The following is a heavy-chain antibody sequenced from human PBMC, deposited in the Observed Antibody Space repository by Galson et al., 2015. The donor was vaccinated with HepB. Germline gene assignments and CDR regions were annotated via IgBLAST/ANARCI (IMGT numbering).Heavy chain of an antibody. J-gene: IGHJ6*02. D-gene: IGHD3-9*01. CDR2: FDPEDTET. Sequence: SCKVSGYTLTELSMHWVRQAPGKGLEWMGGFDPEDTETIYAQKFQGRITMTEDTSTDTAYMELSSLRSEDTATYYCATARALRKFDWLLFRGRDYYGMDVWGQGTTVTVS. CDR3: ATARALRKFDWLLFRGRDYYGMDV. CDR1: GYTLTELS. V-gene: IGHV1-24*01.